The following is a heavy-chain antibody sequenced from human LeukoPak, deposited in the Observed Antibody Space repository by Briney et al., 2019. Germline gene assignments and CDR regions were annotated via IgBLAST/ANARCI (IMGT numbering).Heavy chain of an antibody. Sequence: GGSLRLSCAASGFTFSGSAVHWVRQASGKGLEWVGRIRSKANSYATVYAASVKGRFTISRNDSKNAAYLQMNSLKTEDTAVYYCTRPLGYCTSTSCLNWFHPWGQGTLVTVSS. V-gene: IGHV3-73*01. CDR1: GFTFSGSA. J-gene: IGHJ5*02. D-gene: IGHD2-2*01. CDR3: TRPLGYCTSTSCLNWFHP. CDR2: IRSKANSYAT.